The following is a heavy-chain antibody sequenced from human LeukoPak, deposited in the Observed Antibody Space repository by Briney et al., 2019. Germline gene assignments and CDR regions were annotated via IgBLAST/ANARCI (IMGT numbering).Heavy chain of an antibody. D-gene: IGHD3-22*01. Sequence: GGSLRLSCAASGFTFSSYWMSWVRQAPGKGLEWVSTIYTGGNTYYAASVKGRFTISRDFSKNTVFLHMDSLRAEDTAMYYCARGDDSGYYDYFDYWGQGALVTVSS. CDR1: GFTFSSYW. J-gene: IGHJ4*02. CDR2: IYTGGNT. V-gene: IGHV3-53*01. CDR3: ARGDDSGYYDYFDY.